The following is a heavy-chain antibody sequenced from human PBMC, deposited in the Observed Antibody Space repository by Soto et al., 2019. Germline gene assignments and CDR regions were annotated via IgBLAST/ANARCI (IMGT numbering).Heavy chain of an antibody. J-gene: IGHJ4*02. CDR1: GFTFSSYA. V-gene: IGHV3-23*01. D-gene: IGHD3-16*02. CDR3: AKGERTSYYDYVWGSYRSIGPLDY. CDR2: ISGSGGST. Sequence: GSLRLSCAASGFTFSSYAMSWVRQAPGKGLEWVSAISGSGGSTYYADSVKGRFTISRDNSKNTLYLQMNSLRAEDTAVYYCAKGERTSYYDYVWGSYRSIGPLDYWGQGTLVTVSS.